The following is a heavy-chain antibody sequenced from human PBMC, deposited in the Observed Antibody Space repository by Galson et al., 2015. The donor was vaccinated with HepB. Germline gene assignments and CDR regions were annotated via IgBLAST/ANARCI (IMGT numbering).Heavy chain of an antibody. V-gene: IGHV3-23*01. CDR2: ISGSGGST. Sequence: SLRLSCAASGSTFSSYAMSWVRQAPGKGLEWVSAISGSGGSTYYADSVKGRFTISRDNSKNTLYLQMNSLRAEDTAVYYCAKDLFVYNWNDDYWGQGTLVTVSS. D-gene: IGHD1-20*01. CDR1: GSTFSSYA. CDR3: AKDLFVYNWNDDY. J-gene: IGHJ4*02.